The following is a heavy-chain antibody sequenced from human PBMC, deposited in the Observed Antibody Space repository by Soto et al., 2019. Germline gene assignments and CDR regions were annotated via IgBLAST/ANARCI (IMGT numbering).Heavy chain of an antibody. Sequence: SETLSLTCAVYGGSFSDYYWNWIRQPPGKGLEWIGEVNHSGNTNYNPSLKSRVTISVDTSKNQFSLKLSSVTAADTAVYYCARGEIVVVVGALRTYNWFDPWGQGTLVTVSS. V-gene: IGHV4-34*01. CDR2: VNHSGNT. CDR1: GGSFSDYY. CDR3: ARGEIVVVVGALRTYNWFDP. D-gene: IGHD2-15*01. J-gene: IGHJ5*02.